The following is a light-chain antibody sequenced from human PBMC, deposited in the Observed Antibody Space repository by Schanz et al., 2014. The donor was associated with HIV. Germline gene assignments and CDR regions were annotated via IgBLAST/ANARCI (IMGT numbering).Light chain of an antibody. V-gene: IGLV2-14*03. CDR3: SSFAGSNSPWV. Sequence: QSVLTQPASVSGSLGQSITISCTGTSGDVGPYDYVSWYQQHPGQAPKLLIYDVTDRPSGVSNRFSGSKSGSTASLTVSGLQPEDEADYYCSSFAGSNSPWVFGGATKLTVL. J-gene: IGLJ3*02. CDR2: DVT. CDR1: SGDVGPYDY.